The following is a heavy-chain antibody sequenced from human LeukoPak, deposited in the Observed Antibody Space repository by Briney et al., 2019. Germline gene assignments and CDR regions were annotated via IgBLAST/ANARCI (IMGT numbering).Heavy chain of an antibody. CDR1: DGSISSYY. J-gene: IGHJ4*02. V-gene: IGHV4-59*01. Sequence: SETLSLTCTVSDGSISSYYWSWIRQPPGKGLEWIGYIYYSGSTNYNPSLKSRVTISVDTSKNQFSLKLSSVTAADTAVYYCARGVEYSSSSGLGYWGQGTLVTVSS. D-gene: IGHD6-6*01. CDR3: ARGVEYSSSSGLGY. CDR2: IYYSGST.